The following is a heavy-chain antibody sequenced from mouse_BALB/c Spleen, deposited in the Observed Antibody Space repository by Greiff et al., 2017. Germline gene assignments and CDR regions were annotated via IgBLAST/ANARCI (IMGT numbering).Heavy chain of an antibody. CDR1: GYTFTDYE. CDR2: IDPETGGT. Sequence: QVQLKESGAELVRPGASVTLSCKASGYTFTDYEMHWVKQTPVHGLEWIGAIDPETGGTAYNQKFKGKATLTADKSSSTAYMELRSLTSEDSAVYYCTRDGNYNAMDYWGQGTSVTVSS. V-gene: IGHV1-15*01. CDR3: TRDGNYNAMDY. D-gene: IGHD1-1*01. J-gene: IGHJ4*01.